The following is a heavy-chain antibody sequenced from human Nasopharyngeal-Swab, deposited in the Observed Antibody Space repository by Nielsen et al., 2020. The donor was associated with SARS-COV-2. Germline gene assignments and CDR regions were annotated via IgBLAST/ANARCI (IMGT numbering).Heavy chain of an antibody. D-gene: IGHD1-26*01. CDR3: AKDRGVGALDY. V-gene: IGHV3-23*01. CDR1: GFTFSSYA. CDR2: ISGSGGST. J-gene: IGHJ4*02. Sequence: GESLKISCAASGFTFSSYAMSWVRQAPGKGLEWVSAISGSGGSTYYADSVKGRSTISRDNSKNTLYLQMNSLRAEDTAVYYCAKDRGVGALDYWGQGTLVTVSS.